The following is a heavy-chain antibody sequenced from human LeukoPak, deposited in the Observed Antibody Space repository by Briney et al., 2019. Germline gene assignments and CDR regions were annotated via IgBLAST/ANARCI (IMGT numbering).Heavy chain of an antibody. CDR2: ISNSGDRT. CDR1: GFTFSSYA. J-gene: IGHJ4*02. V-gene: IGHV3-23*01. CDR3: ANDFDY. Sequence: HPGGSLRLSCAASGFTFSSYAMSWVRQAPGKGLEWVSLISNSGDRTYYADSVKGRFTISRDNSKNTPYLRMNSLRAEDTALYYCANDFDYWGQGTLVTVSS.